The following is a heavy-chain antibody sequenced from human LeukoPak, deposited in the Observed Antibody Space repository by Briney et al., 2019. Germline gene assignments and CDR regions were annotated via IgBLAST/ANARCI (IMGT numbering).Heavy chain of an antibody. CDR2: ISGTGSST. CDR1: GFTFGNYA. J-gene: IGHJ4*02. V-gene: IGHV3-23*01. D-gene: IGHD2-2*02. Sequence: GGSLRLSCEASGFTFGNYAMNWVRQAPGKGLEWVSTISGTGSSTYYADSAKGRFTISRDNSKDTLFLQLNSLTAADTAMYFCAKASVAIPQYCDSWGQGTLVTVSS. CDR3: AKASVAIPQYCDS.